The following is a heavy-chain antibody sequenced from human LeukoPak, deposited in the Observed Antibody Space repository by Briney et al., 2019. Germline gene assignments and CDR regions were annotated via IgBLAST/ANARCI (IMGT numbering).Heavy chain of an antibody. Sequence: PGGSLRLSCAASGFTFDDYAMHWVRQAPGKGLEWVSGISWNSGSIGYADSVKGRFTISRDNAKNSLYLQMNSLRAEDTAVYYCARDLCSGGSCYGVDYWGQGTLVTVSS. CDR2: ISWNSGSI. J-gene: IGHJ4*02. D-gene: IGHD2-15*01. CDR1: GFTFDDYA. CDR3: ARDLCSGGSCYGVDY. V-gene: IGHV3-9*01.